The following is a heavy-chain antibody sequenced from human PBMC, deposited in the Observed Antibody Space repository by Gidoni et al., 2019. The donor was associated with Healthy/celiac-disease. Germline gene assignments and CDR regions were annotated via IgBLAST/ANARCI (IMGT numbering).Heavy chain of an antibody. CDR1: GYTFTSYY. Sequence: QVQLVQSGAAVKKPGASVKVSCKASGYTFTSYYMHWVRQAPGQGLEWMGIINPSGGSTSYAQKFQGRVTMTRDTSTSTVYMELSSLRSEDTAVYYCARDYYDSSGYYESYFDYWGQGTLVTVSS. V-gene: IGHV1-46*01. CDR3: ARDYYDSSGYYESYFDY. CDR2: INPSGGST. J-gene: IGHJ4*02. D-gene: IGHD3-22*01.